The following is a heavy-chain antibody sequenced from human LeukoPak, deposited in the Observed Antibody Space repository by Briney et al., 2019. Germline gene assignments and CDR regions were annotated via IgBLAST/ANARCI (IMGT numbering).Heavy chain of an antibody. Sequence: TGGSLRLSCAASGFTFSNYAMSWVRQAPGKGLEWVSAISDGGGSSYYADSVKGRFTISRDNSKNTMYVQMITLRAEDTALYYCAKNGLFGVVTSLPDYWGQGTLVTVSS. V-gene: IGHV3-23*01. J-gene: IGHJ4*02. CDR1: GFTFSNYA. D-gene: IGHD3-3*01. CDR2: ISDGGGSS. CDR3: AKNGLFGVVTSLPDY.